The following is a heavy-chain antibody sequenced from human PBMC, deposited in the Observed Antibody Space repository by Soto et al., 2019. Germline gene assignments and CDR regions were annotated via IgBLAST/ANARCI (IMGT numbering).Heavy chain of an antibody. CDR2: IIPIVGIA. D-gene: IGHD3-16*01. CDR3: ASLPSTPVGEGNWFDP. Sequence: QVQLVQSGAEVKKPGSSVNVSCKASGGTFSSYSITWVRQAPGQGLEWLGRIIPIVGIANYAQKFRGRVTISADKYTSTAYMEMSSLTSEDTAVYYCASLPSTPVGEGNWFDPWGQGTLVTVSS. CDR1: GGTFSSYS. V-gene: IGHV1-69*02. J-gene: IGHJ5*02.